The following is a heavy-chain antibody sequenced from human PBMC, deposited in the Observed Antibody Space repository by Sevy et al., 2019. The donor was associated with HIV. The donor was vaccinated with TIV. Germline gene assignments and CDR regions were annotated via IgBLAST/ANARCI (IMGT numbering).Heavy chain of an antibody. CDR2: ISGSGRST. CDR3: AKGYCSGGSCLRDYYYYGMDV. CDR1: GFTFSTNA. J-gene: IGHJ6*02. Sequence: GGSLRLSCAASGFTFSTNAMNWVRQAPGKGLEWVSSISGSGRSTYYADSVEGRFTISRHNSKNTLYLQMNSLRADDTAVYYGAKGYCSGGSCLRDYYYYGMDVWGQGTTVTVSS. V-gene: IGHV3-23*01. D-gene: IGHD2-15*01.